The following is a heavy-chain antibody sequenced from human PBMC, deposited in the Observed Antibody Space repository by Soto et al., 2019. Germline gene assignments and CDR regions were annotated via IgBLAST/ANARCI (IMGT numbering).Heavy chain of an antibody. D-gene: IGHD3-16*01. CDR1: GYTCTSYA. V-gene: IGHV1-3*01. J-gene: IGHJ4*02. CDR2: IQAGNGNT. CDR3: ARGLGLYYFDS. Sequence: SVKVSCKASGYTCTSYARHWVRQAPGQRLEWMGWIQAGNGNTKYSQKFQWRVTITRDTSASTAYMELSSLRSEDTAVSYCARGLGLYYFDSWGQGTLVTVSS.